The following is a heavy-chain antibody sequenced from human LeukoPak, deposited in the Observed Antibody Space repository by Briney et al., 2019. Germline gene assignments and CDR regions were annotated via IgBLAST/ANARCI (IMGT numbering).Heavy chain of an antibody. D-gene: IGHD3-16*01. CDR3: ARERRGGYFDY. CDR2: IYYSGST. J-gene: IGHJ4*02. V-gene: IGHV4-39*07. Sequence: SETLSLTCTVSGGSISSSSYYWGWIRQPPGKGLEWIGSIYYSGSTYYNPSLKSRVTISVDASKNQFSLKLSSVTAADTAVYYCARERRGGYFDYWGQGTLVTVSS. CDR1: GGSISSSSYY.